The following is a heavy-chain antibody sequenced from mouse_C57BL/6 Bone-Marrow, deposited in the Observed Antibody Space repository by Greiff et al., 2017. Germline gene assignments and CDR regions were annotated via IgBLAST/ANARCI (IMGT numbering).Heavy chain of an antibody. CDR1: GFTFSDAW. CDR2: IRNKANNHAT. Sequence: EVMLVESGGGLVQPGGSMKLSCAASGFTFSDAWMDWVRQSPEKGLEWVAEIRNKANNHATYYAESVEGRFTISRDDSKSSIYLQMNSLRAEDTGIYYCTSSYYGYDWFAYWGQGTLVTVSA. D-gene: IGHD2-9*01. J-gene: IGHJ3*01. V-gene: IGHV6-6*01. CDR3: TSSYYGYDWFAY.